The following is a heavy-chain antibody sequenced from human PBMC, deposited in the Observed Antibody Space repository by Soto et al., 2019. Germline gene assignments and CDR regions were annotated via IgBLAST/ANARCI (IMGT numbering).Heavy chain of an antibody. CDR3: AKGGGSKDYYDTSGYYLYYYYAMDV. D-gene: IGHD3-22*01. CDR1: GFTFSSYA. CDR2: LSGSGVST. J-gene: IGHJ6*02. Sequence: EVQLLESGGGLVQPGGSLRLSCAASGFTFSSYAMTWVRQAPGKGLEWVSALSGSGVSTYYADSVKGRFTISRDNSMNTLYRQMNSLRAEDTAVYYCAKGGGSKDYYDTSGYYLYYYYAMDVWGQGTTVTVSS. V-gene: IGHV3-23*01.